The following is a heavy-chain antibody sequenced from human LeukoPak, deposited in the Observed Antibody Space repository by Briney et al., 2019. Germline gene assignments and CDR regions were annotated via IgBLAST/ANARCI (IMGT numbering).Heavy chain of an antibody. D-gene: IGHD5-18*01. V-gene: IGHV3-7*01. CDR3: VRGRSQLWSDFDY. Sequence: GGSLRLSCAASGFTFSSYWMSWVRQAPGKGLEWVANIKQDGSEKYYVDSVKGRFTISRDNAKNSLYLQMNSLRAEDTAVYYCVRGRSQLWSDFDYWGQGTLVTVSS. CDR1: GFTFSSYW. CDR2: IKQDGSEK. J-gene: IGHJ4*02.